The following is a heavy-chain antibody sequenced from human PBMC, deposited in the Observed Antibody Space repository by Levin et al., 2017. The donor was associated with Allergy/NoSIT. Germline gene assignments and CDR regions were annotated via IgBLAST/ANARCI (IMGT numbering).Heavy chain of an antibody. V-gene: IGHV3-49*03. J-gene: IGHJ4*02. CDR3: SRVLVATGPRLDF. D-gene: IGHD1-1*01. CDR2: IRSNIHGGTT. CDR1: GFTFGDYA. Sequence: QAGGSLRLSCTVSGFTFGDYALMWFRQAPGKGLEWVSFIRSNIHGGTTEYAASVRGRFTMSRDDSKSIAYLQMNGLKTEDTAVYFCSRVLVATGPRLDFWGQGTLVTVSS.